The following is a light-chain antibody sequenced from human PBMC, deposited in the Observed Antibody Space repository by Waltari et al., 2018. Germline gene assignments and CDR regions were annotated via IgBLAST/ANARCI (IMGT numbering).Light chain of an antibody. CDR1: DTLGRK. J-gene: IGKJ4*01. Sequence: ETVMTQSPATLSVSPRERVTLSCRASDTLGRKLAWYQHKPGQAPRLLIYDASTRASGIPPRFSGGGSGTDFTLTISSLQSEDFAVYYCLQYNYWPPVTFGGGTTVEVK. V-gene: IGKV3-15*01. CDR3: LQYNYWPPVT. CDR2: DAS.